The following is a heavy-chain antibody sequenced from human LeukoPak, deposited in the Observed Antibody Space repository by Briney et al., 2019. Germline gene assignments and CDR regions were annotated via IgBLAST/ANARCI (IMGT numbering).Heavy chain of an antibody. Sequence: SETLSLTCTVSGYSINSDYYWGWIRQPPGKGLEWIGSIYHSGSTYYNPSLRSRLTISVDTSKNQFSLKLSSVTAADTAVYFCSGELAGTTVHYWGQGTLVTVSS. CDR2: IYHSGST. V-gene: IGHV4-38-2*02. CDR3: SGELAGTTVHY. CDR1: GYSINSDYY. D-gene: IGHD1-1*01. J-gene: IGHJ4*02.